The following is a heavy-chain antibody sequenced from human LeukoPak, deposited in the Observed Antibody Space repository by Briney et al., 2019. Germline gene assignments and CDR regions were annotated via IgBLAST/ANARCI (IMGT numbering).Heavy chain of an antibody. J-gene: IGHJ4*02. CDR1: GFTFSTYA. Sequence: GRSLRLSCAASGFTFSTYAMHWVRQAPGKGLEWVAVISYDGSNRYADSVKGRFTISRDSSRHTVYLQMNSLRDEDTAVYYCARDQGYRTTTSCYSIGGYFDYWGQGTLVTVSS. CDR3: ARDQGYRTTTSCYSIGGYFDY. CDR2: ISYDGSNR. V-gene: IGHV3-30-3*01. D-gene: IGHD2-2*01.